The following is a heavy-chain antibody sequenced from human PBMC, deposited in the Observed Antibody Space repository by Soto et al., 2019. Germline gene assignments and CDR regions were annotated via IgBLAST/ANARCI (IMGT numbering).Heavy chain of an antibody. J-gene: IGHJ4*02. CDR2: ISYDGSNK. CDR3: ASDIVVVPAANFDY. CDR1: GFTFSSYV. D-gene: IGHD2-2*01. V-gene: IGHV3-30-3*01. Sequence: QVQLVESGGGVVQPGRSLRLSCAASGFTFSSYVMHWVRQAPGKGLEWVAVISYDGSNKYYADSVKGRFTISRDNSKNTLYLQMNSLRAEDTAVYYCASDIVVVPAANFDYWGQGTLVTVSS.